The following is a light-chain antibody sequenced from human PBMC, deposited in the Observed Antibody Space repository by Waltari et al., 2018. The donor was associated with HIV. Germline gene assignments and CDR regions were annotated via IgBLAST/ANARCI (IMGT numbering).Light chain of an antibody. J-gene: IGKJ5*01. CDR2: DAS. V-gene: IGKV1-33*01. CDR3: QQFYRLPIT. Sequence: DIQMTKSPSSLSASVGDRVSITCQASDDIISYLNWFQQKPGTAPKLLIYDASHLETGVSSRFTANGSETDFTFTITPLQAEDVGTYYCQQFYRLPITFGQGT. CDR1: DDIISY.